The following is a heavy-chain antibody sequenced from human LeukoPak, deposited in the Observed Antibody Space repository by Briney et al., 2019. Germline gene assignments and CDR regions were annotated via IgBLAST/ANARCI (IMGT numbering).Heavy chain of an antibody. CDR3: ARHKSYYSGDSSGYYHDY. CDR2: IYPGDSDT. J-gene: IGHJ4*02. V-gene: IGHV5-51*01. Sequence: GESLKISCKGSGYSFTSYWIGWLRQMPGKNLEWMGIIYPGDSDTSYSPSFQGQVTISADKSISTAYLQWSSLTASDTAMYCCARHKSYYSGDSSGYYHDYWGQGTLVTVSS. D-gene: IGHD3-22*01. CDR1: GYSFTSYW.